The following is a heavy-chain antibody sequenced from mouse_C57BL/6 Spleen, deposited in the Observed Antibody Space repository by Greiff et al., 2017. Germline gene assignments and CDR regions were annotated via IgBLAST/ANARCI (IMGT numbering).Heavy chain of an antibody. Sequence: VQLQQSGPGLVQPSQSLSITCTVSGFSLTSYGVHWVRQSPGKGLEWLGVIWSGGSTDFNAAFISRLSISKDNSKSKVFFKMNSLQADDTAIYYCARNKGGYYGSNYAMDYWGQGTSVTVSS. V-gene: IGHV2-2*01. CDR2: IWSGGST. D-gene: IGHD1-1*01. CDR1: GFSLTSYG. J-gene: IGHJ4*01. CDR3: ARNKGGYYGSNYAMDY.